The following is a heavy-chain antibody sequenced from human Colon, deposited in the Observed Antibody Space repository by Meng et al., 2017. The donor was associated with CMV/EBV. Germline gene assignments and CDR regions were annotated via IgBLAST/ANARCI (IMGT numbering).Heavy chain of an antibody. CDR2: IYYSGST. Sequence: ISRSSYYWGWIRQPPGKGLEWIGSIYYSGSTYYTPSLKSRVTISVDTSKNQFSLKLSSVTAADTAVYYCARGIVVVPAAIRAGWFDPWGQGTLVTVSS. J-gene: IGHJ5*02. CDR1: ISRSSYY. D-gene: IGHD2-2*02. CDR3: ARGIVVVPAAIRAGWFDP. V-gene: IGHV4-39*01.